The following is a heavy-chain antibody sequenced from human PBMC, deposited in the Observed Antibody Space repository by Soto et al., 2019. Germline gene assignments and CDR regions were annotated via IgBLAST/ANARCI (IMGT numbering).Heavy chain of an antibody. CDR1: GYTFTSYA. J-gene: IGHJ4*02. D-gene: IGHD2-15*01. CDR2: INAGNGNT. V-gene: IGHV1-3*05. CDR3: ARVGGWFFPDY. Sequence: QVQLVQSGAEEKKPGASVKVSCKASGYTFTSYAMHWVRQAPGQRLEWMGWINAGNGNTKYSQKFQGRVTITRDTSASTAYMELSSLRSVDTAVYYCARVGGWFFPDYWGQGTLVTFSS.